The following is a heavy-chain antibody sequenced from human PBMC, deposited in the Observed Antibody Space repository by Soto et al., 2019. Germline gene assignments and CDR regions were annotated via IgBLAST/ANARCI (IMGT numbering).Heavy chain of an antibody. Sequence: LGESLKISCKGSGYSFTTYWIGWVRQMPGKGLEWMGIIYPGDSDTKYSPSFRGQVTISADKSISTAYLQWSSLKASDTAMYYCASSIALAGISGSFDYSGQGTLVTVSS. J-gene: IGHJ4*02. CDR2: IYPGDSDT. D-gene: IGHD6-19*01. CDR1: GYSFTTYW. V-gene: IGHV5-51*01. CDR3: ASSIALAGISGSFDY.